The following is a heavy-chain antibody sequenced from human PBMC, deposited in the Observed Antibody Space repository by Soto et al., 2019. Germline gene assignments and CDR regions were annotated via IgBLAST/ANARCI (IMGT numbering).Heavy chain of an antibody. Sequence: SETLSLTCSVSGGSTSSSTYYWGWIRQPPGKGLEWIGSVYYSGSTFYNPSLKNRVTISVDTSKNQFSLRLSSVTAADTAVYYCARQRRYYYDSSGYHDYWGQGTMVTV. CDR2: VYYSGST. CDR3: ARQRRYYYDSSGYHDY. CDR1: GGSTSSSTYY. D-gene: IGHD3-22*01. J-gene: IGHJ4*02. V-gene: IGHV4-39*01.